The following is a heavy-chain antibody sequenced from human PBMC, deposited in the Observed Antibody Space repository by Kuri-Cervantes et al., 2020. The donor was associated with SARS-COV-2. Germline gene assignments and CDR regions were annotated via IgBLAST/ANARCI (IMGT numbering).Heavy chain of an antibody. J-gene: IGHJ6*03. CDR1: GGSISSSSYY. Sequence: GSLRLSCTVSGGSISSSSYYWGWIRQPPGKGLEWIGSIYYSGSTYYNPSLKSRVTISVDTSKNQFSPKLSSVTAADTAVYYCARDMVQGVLNYYYMDVWGQGTTVTVSS. V-gene: IGHV4-39*07. D-gene: IGHD3-10*01. CDR3: ARDMVQGVLNYYYMDV. CDR2: IYYSGST.